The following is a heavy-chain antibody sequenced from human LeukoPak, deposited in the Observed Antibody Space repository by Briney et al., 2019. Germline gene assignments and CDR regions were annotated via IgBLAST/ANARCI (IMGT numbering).Heavy chain of an antibody. CDR1: GFSLTTGGGA. CDR3: AQDKDSRMVV. CDR2: IYWNDEK. V-gene: IGHV2-5*01. J-gene: IGHJ6*02. Sequence: SGPTLVNPTQTLTLTCTFSGFSLTTGGGAVGWLRRPPGKSLEWLALIYWNDEKRYSPSLGSRLTVTKDTSKNQVVLTMTNMDPEDTGTYYCAQDKDSRMVVWGQGTTVTVS.